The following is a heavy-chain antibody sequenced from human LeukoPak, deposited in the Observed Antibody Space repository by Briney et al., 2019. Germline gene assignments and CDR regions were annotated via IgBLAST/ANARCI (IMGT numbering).Heavy chain of an antibody. Sequence: PGGSLRLSCAASGFTFEDYTMHWLRQAPGKTLEWVSLISWDGTTFYADSVKGRFTISRDNSKDSLYLRMDTLRSEDTAFYYCVKDLSYETSGSFFDYWGQGTLVTVS. J-gene: IGHJ4*02. CDR2: ISWDGTT. CDR3: VKDLSYETSGSFFDY. V-gene: IGHV3-43*01. D-gene: IGHD3-22*01. CDR1: GFTFEDYT.